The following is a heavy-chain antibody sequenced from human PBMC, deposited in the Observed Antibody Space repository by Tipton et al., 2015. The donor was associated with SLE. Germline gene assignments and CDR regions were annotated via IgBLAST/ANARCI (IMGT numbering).Heavy chain of an antibody. CDR1: GVSISSGSYY. CDR3: ARTLDALDL. V-gene: IGHV4-61*09. J-gene: IGHJ3*01. Sequence: TLSLTCTVSGVSISSGSYYWNWIRQPAGEGLEWIGQLYITGSPYYNPTLEGRVTMSMDTSKNRFSLRLTAVAAADTAVYYCARTLDALDLWGPGTMFAVSS. CDR2: LYITGSP.